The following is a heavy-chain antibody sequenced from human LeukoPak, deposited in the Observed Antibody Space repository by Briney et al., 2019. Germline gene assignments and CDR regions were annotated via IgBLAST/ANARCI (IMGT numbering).Heavy chain of an antibody. CDR2: IYTSGST. J-gene: IGHJ4*02. V-gene: IGHV4-4*07. CDR1: GGSISSYY. D-gene: IGHD6-6*01. Sequence: SETLSLTCTVSGGSISSYYWSWVRQPAGKGLEWVGRIYTSGSTNYNPSLKSRVTISVDTSKNQFSLKLSSVTAADTAVYYCARVRPSSSSSPFDYWGQGTLVTVSS. CDR3: ARVRPSSSSSPFDY.